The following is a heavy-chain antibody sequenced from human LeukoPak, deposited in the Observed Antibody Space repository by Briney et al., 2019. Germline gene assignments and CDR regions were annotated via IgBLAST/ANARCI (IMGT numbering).Heavy chain of an antibody. V-gene: IGHV3-30*04. D-gene: IGHD1-26*01. CDR2: ISYDGSNK. Sequence: GRSLRLSCAASGFTFSSYAMHWVRQAPGKGLEWVAVISYDGSNKYYADSVKGRFTISRDNSKNTPYLQMNSLRAEDTAVYYCAREDPPSGAFDIWGQGTMVTVSS. CDR3: AREDPPSGAFDI. J-gene: IGHJ3*02. CDR1: GFTFSSYA.